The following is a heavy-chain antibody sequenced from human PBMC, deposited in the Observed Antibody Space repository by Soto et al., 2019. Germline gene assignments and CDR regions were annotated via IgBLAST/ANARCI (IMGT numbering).Heavy chain of an antibody. CDR1: GFTFTNAW. CDR3: TTGFCSSTSCTNYFNY. Sequence: EVQLVESEGDLVKPGGSLRLSCAASGFTFTNAWMHWVRQAPGKGLDWVGRIKSKADGGTTDYAAPVKGRFTISRDDSKNTLYLQMTRLKTADTAVYYCTTGFCSSTSCTNYFNYWGQGTLVTVSS. CDR2: IKSKADGGTT. J-gene: IGHJ4*02. D-gene: IGHD2-2*01. V-gene: IGHV3-15*01.